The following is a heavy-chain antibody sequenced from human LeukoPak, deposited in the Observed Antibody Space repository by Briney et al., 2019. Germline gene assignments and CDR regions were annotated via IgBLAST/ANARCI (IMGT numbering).Heavy chain of an antibody. CDR2: IYYSGST. V-gene: IGHV4-39*01. D-gene: IGHD5-12*01. CDR1: GGSISSRSYY. CDR3: ARYSGYDYYWFDP. Sequence: SETLSLTCTVSGGSISSRSYYWGWIRQPPGKGLEWIGSIYYSGSTYYNPSLKSRVTISVDTSKNQFSLKLSSVTAADTAVYYCARYSGYDYYWFDPWGQGTLVTVSS. J-gene: IGHJ5*02.